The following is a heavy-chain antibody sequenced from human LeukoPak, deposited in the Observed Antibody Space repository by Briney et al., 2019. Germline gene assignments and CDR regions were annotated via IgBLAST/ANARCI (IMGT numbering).Heavy chain of an antibody. CDR1: GYTLTGYY. D-gene: IGHD5-18*01. V-gene: IGHV1-2*02. CDR2: INPNSGGT. J-gene: IGHJ4*02. CDR3: ARGTGEGYTYGRYYFDY. Sequence: ASVKVSCKASGYTLTGYYMHWVRQAPGQGLEWMGWINPNSGGTNYAQKFQGRVTMTRDTSISTAYVELSRLRSDDTAVYYCARGTGEGYTYGRYYFDYWGQGTLVTVSS.